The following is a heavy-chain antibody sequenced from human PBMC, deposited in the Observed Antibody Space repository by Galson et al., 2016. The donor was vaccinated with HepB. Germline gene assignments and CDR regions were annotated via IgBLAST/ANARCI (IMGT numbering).Heavy chain of an antibody. J-gene: IGHJ4*02. D-gene: IGHD6-19*01. CDR2: INPNNGNT. CDR3: ARDYQWLVSGAY. Sequence: SLRVSCKASGYTFTLYDISWVRQAPGQGLEWMGWINPNNGNTNYVQKLKGRVTMTTDTSTSTAYMELRSLKFDDPAVYYCARDYQWLVSGAYWGQGTLVTVSS. V-gene: IGHV1-18*01. CDR1: GYTFTLYD.